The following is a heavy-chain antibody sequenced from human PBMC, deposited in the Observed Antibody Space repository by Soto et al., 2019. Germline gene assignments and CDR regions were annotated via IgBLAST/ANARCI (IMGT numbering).Heavy chain of an antibody. CDR1: GGSFSGYY. D-gene: IGHD2-21*02. V-gene: IGHV4-34*01. CDR3: ARSAASGDCYYDY. J-gene: IGHJ4*02. Sequence: SETLSLTCAVYGGSFSGYYWCWIRQPPGKGLEWIGEINHSGSTNYNPSLKSRVTISVDTSKNQFSLKLSSVTAADTAVYYCARSAASGDCYYDYWAQRTLVPVSA. CDR2: INHSGST.